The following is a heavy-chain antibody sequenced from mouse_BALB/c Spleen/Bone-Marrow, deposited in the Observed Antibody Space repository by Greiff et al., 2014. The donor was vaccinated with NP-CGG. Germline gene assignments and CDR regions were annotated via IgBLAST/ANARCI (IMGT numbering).Heavy chain of an antibody. V-gene: IGHV1S130*01. J-gene: IGHJ2*01. CDR1: GYTFTSSW. D-gene: IGHD3-2*02. CDR2: IHPNSGNT. Sequence: VKLQESGSVLVRPGASVKLSCKASGYTFTSSWMHWAKQRPGQGLEWIGEIHPNSGNTNYIEKFKGKATLTVGTSSSTAYVDLSSLTSEDSAVYYCARSGFDYWGQGTTLTVSS. CDR3: ARSGFDY.